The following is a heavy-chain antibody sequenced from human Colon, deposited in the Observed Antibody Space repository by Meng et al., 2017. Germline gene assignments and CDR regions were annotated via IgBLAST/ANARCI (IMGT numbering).Heavy chain of an antibody. D-gene: IGHD3-16*01. CDR3: ARDYWGSLDF. CDR1: GASVRSPDHQ. CDR2: ARIDYANT. V-gene: IGHV4-61*08. J-gene: IGHJ4*02. Sequence: QGPGPGRVRPSATLSLTCAVSGASVRSPDHQWGWVRQPPGKGLEWIGYARIDYANTNYNPSLKSRVNVSLDTSKNQFSLNVRSVTAADTAVYYCARDYWGSLDFWGQGILVTVSS.